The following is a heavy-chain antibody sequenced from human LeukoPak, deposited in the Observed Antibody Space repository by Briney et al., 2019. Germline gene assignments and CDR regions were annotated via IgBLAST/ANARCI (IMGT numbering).Heavy chain of an antibody. CDR2: IYYSGST. D-gene: IGHD3-3*01. CDR1: GGSISSYY. CDR3: ARRSSITIFGVVTPRAFDI. Sequence: PSETLSLTCTVSGGSISSYYWSWIRQPPGKGLEWIGSIYYSGSTYYNPSLKSRVTISVDTSKNQFSLKLSSVTAADTAVYYCARRSSITIFGVVTPRAFDIWGQGTLVTVSS. V-gene: IGHV4-39*01. J-gene: IGHJ4*02.